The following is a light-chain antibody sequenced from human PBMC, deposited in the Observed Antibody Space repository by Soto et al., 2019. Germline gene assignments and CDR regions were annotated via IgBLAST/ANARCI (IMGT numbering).Light chain of an antibody. CDR3: SSYTRSTTEV. Sequence: QSALTQPASVSGSPGQSITISCIGTSSDVGGHNYVSWYQQHPGKAPKLMLYEVSNRPSGVSNRFSGSKSGNTASLTISGLQPEDEADYYCSSYTRSTTEVFGGGTKVTVL. CDR2: EVS. J-gene: IGLJ2*01. V-gene: IGLV2-14*01. CDR1: SSDVGGHNY.